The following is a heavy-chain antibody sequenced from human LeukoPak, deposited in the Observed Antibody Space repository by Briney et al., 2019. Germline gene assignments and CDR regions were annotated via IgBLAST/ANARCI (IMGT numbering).Heavy chain of an antibody. J-gene: IGHJ4*02. Sequence: PSETLSLTCAVYGGSFSGYYWSWIRQPPGKGLEWIGEINHSGSTNYNPSLKSRVTISVDTSKNQSSLKLSSVTAADTAVYYCARAPGEDYVWGSYRHPTDYWGQGTLVTVSS. V-gene: IGHV4-34*01. CDR1: GGSFSGYY. CDR3: ARAPGEDYVWGSYRHPTDY. D-gene: IGHD3-16*02. CDR2: INHSGST.